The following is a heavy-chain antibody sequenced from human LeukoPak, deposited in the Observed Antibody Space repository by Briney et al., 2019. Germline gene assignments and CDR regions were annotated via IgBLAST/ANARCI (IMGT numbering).Heavy chain of an antibody. CDR3: ARVSGIVGATDNDAFDI. V-gene: IGHV3-53*01. CDR2: IYSDGST. J-gene: IGHJ3*02. D-gene: IGHD1-26*01. CDR1: GFTVSTNY. Sequence: GGSLRLSCAASGFTVSTNYMTWIRQAPGKGLEWISVIYSDGSTYYAASVKGRFTISRDNPKNTLYLQMNSLRAEDTAVYYCARVSGIVGATDNDAFDIWGQGTMVTVSS.